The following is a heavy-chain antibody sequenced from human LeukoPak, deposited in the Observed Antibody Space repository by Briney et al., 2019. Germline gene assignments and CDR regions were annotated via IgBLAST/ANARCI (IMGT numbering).Heavy chain of an antibody. CDR2: INPNNGDT. Sequence: APVKVSRKASGYSFTGYFIHWVRQAPGQGPEWMGWINPNNGDTKNAQKFQGRVTMTRDTSIRTAYRELSRLRSDDTAVYYCARDGEVGYSRAYYYYYVDVWGKGTTVTVSS. CDR1: GYSFTGYF. D-gene: IGHD2-15*01. CDR3: ARDGEVGYSRAYYYYYVDV. J-gene: IGHJ6*03. V-gene: IGHV1-2*02.